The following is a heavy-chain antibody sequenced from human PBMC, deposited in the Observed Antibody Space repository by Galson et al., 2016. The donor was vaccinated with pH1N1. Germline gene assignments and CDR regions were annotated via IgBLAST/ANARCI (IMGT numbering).Heavy chain of an antibody. J-gene: IGHJ3*02. CDR1: GDSVSSNSAT. Sequence: CAISGDSVSSNSATWNWIRQSPSRGLEWLGRTYYRSKWYNDYAESVKSRIIISPDTSENQLSLQLNSVTPADTAVYYCARGVIDYDFWSGYQAHAAFDIWGQGTMVIVSS. CDR2: TYYRSKWYN. CDR3: ARGVIDYDFWSGYQAHAAFDI. D-gene: IGHD3-3*01. V-gene: IGHV6-1*01.